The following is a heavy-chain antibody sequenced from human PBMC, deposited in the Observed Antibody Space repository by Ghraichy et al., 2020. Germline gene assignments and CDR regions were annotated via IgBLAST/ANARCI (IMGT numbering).Heavy chain of an antibody. Sequence: GSLRLSCAVYGGSFSGYYWSWIRQPPGKGLEWIGEINHSGSTNYNPSLKSRVTISVDTSKNQFSLKLSSVTAADTAVYYCARLRGLKLVRYYYYYGMDVWGQGTTVTVSS. CDR2: INHSGST. CDR3: ARLRGLKLVRYYYYYGMDV. D-gene: IGHD6-13*01. J-gene: IGHJ6*02. CDR1: GGSFSGYY. V-gene: IGHV4-34*01.